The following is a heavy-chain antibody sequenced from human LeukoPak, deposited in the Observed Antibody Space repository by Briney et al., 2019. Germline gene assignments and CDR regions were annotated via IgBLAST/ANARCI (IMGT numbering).Heavy chain of an antibody. J-gene: IGHJ4*02. D-gene: IGHD6-6*01. CDR2: IYYSGST. V-gene: IGHV4-59*01. CDR1: GGSISSYY. Sequence: SQTLSLTCTVSGGSISSYYWSWIRQPPGKGLEWIGYIYYSGSTNYNPSLKSRVTISVDTSKNQFSLKLSSVTAADTAVYYCASDGSSSGFDYWGQGTLVTVSS. CDR3: ASDGSSSGFDY.